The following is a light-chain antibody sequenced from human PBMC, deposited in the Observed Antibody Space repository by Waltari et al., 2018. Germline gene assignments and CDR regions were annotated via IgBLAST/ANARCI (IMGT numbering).Light chain of an antibody. V-gene: IGKV3-11*01. J-gene: IGKJ4*01. CDR2: GAS. CDR3: QQYSNWPLT. Sequence: EIVLTQSPATLSLSPGDRATLSCRASQSVSSSLAWYQQKPGQAPRLLIYGASSRATGFPDRFSGSGSGTDFTLTINSLEPEDFAIYYCQQYSNWPLTFGGGTKVEIK. CDR1: QSVSSS.